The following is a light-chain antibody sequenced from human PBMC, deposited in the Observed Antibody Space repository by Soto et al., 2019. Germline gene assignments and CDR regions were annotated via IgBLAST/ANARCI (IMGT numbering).Light chain of an antibody. CDR2: DAS. J-gene: IGKJ4*01. V-gene: IGKV3-11*01. Sequence: EIVLTQSPATPSLSPGERATLSCRASQSVSSYLAWYQQKPGQAPRLLVYDASSRATGIPDRFSGGGSGTDFTPTISRLEPEDFAVYYCQQFSSYPLTFGGGTKVDIK. CDR3: QQFSSYPLT. CDR1: QSVSSY.